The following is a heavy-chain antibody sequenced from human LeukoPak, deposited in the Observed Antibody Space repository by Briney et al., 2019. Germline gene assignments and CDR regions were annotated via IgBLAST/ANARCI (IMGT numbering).Heavy chain of an antibody. Sequence: GGSLRLSCAASGFTFSTYNMNWVRQAPGKGLEWVSHITSSSTNIYYADSVKGRFTISRDNAKNALSLQMNSLRAEDTAVYYCAKVRAGTQRSGPDYWGQGTLVTVSS. CDR1: GFTFSTYN. CDR2: ITSSSTNI. D-gene: IGHD6-19*01. CDR3: AKVRAGTQRSGPDY. V-gene: IGHV3-48*01. J-gene: IGHJ4*02.